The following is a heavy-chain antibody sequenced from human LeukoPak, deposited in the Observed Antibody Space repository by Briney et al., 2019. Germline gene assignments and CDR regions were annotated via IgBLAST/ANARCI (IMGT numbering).Heavy chain of an antibody. CDR3: AREGDKLWPTTYYFDY. J-gene: IGHJ4*02. CDR1: GFTFSDYY. D-gene: IGHD5-18*01. V-gene: IGHV3-11*06. Sequence: GGSLRLSCAASGFTFSDYYMSWIRQAPGKGLEWVSYISSSSSYTNYADSVKGRFTISRDNAKNSLYLQMNSLRAEDTAVYYCAREGDKLWPTTYYFDYWGQGTLVTVSS. CDR2: ISSSSSYT.